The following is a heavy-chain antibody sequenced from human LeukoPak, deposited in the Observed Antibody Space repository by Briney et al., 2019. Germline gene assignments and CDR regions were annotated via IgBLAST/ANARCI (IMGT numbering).Heavy chain of an antibody. CDR1: GGPFSGFY. CDR3: ARGPPYNYDSSGYYRFDY. V-gene: IGHV4-34*01. D-gene: IGHD3-22*01. Sequence: SETLSLTCAVHGGPFSGFYWSWIRQPPGKGLEWFGEINHSGRTNYNPSLKSRVTISVDTSKNQFSLRLSSVTAADTAVYYCARGPPYNYDSSGYYRFDYWGQGTLVTVSS. J-gene: IGHJ4*02. CDR2: INHSGRT.